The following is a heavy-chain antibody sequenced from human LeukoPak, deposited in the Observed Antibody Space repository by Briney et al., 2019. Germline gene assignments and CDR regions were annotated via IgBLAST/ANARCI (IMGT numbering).Heavy chain of an antibody. CDR2: IIPILGIA. Sequence: ASVKVSCKASGGTFSSYAISWVRQAPGQGLEWMERIIPILGIANYAQKFQGRVTITADKSTSTAYMELSSLRSEDTAVYYCARWEYDSSGIEYWGQGTLVTVSS. V-gene: IGHV1-69*04. CDR3: ARWEYDSSGIEY. CDR1: GGTFSSYA. J-gene: IGHJ4*02. D-gene: IGHD3-22*01.